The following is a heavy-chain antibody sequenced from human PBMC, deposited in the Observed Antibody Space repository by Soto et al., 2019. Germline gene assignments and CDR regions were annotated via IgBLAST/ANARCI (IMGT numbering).Heavy chain of an antibody. CDR3: ARTSGSYFLDP. Sequence: QITLKESGPTLVKHTQTLTLTCTFSGFSLSTSGVGVGWIRQPPGKALEWLALIYWNDDKRYSPSLKSRLTITKDTSKNQVVLTMTNMDPVDTATYYCARTSGSYFLDPWGQGTLVTVSS. J-gene: IGHJ5*02. CDR1: GFSLSTSGVG. V-gene: IGHV2-5*01. D-gene: IGHD1-26*01. CDR2: IYWNDDK.